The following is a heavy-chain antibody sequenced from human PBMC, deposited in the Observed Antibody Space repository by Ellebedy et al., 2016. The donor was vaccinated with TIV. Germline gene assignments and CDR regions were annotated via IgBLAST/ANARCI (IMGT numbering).Heavy chain of an antibody. CDR2: ISYDGSNK. J-gene: IGHJ5*02. Sequence: GESLKISXAASGFTFSSYAMHWVRQAPGKGLEWVAVISYDGSNKYYADSVKGRFTISRDNSKNTLYLQMNSLRAEDTAVYYCARDLQGAWFDPWGQGTLVSVSS. CDR1: GFTFSSYA. CDR3: ARDLQGAWFDP. V-gene: IGHV3-30-3*01. D-gene: IGHD1-26*01.